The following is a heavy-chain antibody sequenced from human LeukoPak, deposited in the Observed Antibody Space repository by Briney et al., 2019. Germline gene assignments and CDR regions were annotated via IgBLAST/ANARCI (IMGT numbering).Heavy chain of an antibody. D-gene: IGHD6-19*01. CDR3: AKAASSGWYRVAFFDY. Sequence: GGSLRLSCAASGFTFDDYTMHWVRQAPGKGLEWVSLISWDGGSTYYADSVKGRFTISRDNAKNSLYLQMNSLRAEDTALYYCAKAASSGWYRVAFFDYWGQGTLVTVSS. J-gene: IGHJ4*02. CDR1: GFTFDDYT. CDR2: ISWDGGST. V-gene: IGHV3-43*01.